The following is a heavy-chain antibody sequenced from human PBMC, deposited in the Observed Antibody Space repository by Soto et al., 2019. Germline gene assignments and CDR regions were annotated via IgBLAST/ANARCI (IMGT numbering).Heavy chain of an antibody. Sequence: GGSLRLSCAASGFTFSGYWMHWVRQAPGKGLVWVSRIKGDGSETNYADSVKGRFTISRDNAKNTLYLQLNSLRAEDTAVYYCLRGNSGYGNFDYWGQGTRVTVSS. CDR1: GFTFSGYW. CDR3: LRGNSGYGNFDY. CDR2: IKGDGSET. J-gene: IGHJ4*02. V-gene: IGHV3-74*01. D-gene: IGHD5-12*01.